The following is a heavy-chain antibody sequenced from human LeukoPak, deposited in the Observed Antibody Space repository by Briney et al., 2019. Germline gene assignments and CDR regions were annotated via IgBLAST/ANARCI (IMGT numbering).Heavy chain of an antibody. D-gene: IGHD2-2*01. V-gene: IGHV3-48*03. CDR3: ARDKTEYQLLGVAYYYYMDV. CDR2: ISSSGSTI. Sequence: GGSLRLSCAASRFTFSSYGMHWVRQAPGKGLEWVPYISSSGSTIYYADSVKGRFTISRDNAKNSLYLQMNSLRAEDTAVYYCARDKTEYQLLGVAYYYYMDVRGKGTTVTISS. CDR1: RFTFSSYG. J-gene: IGHJ6*03.